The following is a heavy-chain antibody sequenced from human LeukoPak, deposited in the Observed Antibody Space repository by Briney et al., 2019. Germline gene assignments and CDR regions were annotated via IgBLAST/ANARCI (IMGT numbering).Heavy chain of an antibody. CDR1: GDTFRKYA. D-gene: IGHD1-14*01. CDR3: LRGLTNFDS. V-gene: IGHV1-69*06. Sequence: ASVKISCKASGDTFRKYAIIWVRQAPGQGLEWMGGIIPIIGTTHYAQRFQGSVTMSADNSTTTAYLDLSSLRSNDTAMYYCLRGLTNFDSWGQGTLVTVSS. J-gene: IGHJ4*02. CDR2: IIPIIGTT.